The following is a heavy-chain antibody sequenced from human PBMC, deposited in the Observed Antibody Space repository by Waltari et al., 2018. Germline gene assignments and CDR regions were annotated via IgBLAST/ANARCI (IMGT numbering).Heavy chain of an antibody. D-gene: IGHD2-15*01. CDR1: GDSISSSSYY. V-gene: IGHV4-39*01. CDR3: VRHARTTSGGKHFDH. J-gene: IGHJ4*02. Sequence: QLQLQESGPGLVKASETLSLTCTVSGDSISSSSYYWGWVRQPPGKGLEWIGNMYYSGSADYNPSLKRRVTISVDTSKSQFSLKLSSVTAADTSMYYCVRHARTTSGGKHFDHWGQGMLVTVSP. CDR2: MYYSGSA.